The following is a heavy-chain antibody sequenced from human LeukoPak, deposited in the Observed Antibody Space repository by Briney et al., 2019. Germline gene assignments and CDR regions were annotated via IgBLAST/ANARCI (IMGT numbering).Heavy chain of an antibody. V-gene: IGHV3-23*01. CDR2: ISSSGGST. Sequence: GGSLRLSCAASGFTFSSYAMSWVRQAPGKGLEWVSGISSSGGSTYYADSVKGRFTISRDNSKNTLYLQMNSLRDEDTAVYYCARDRAYAFDNWGQGTMVTVSS. D-gene: IGHD3-10*01. CDR1: GFTFSSYA. J-gene: IGHJ3*02. CDR3: ARDRAYAFDN.